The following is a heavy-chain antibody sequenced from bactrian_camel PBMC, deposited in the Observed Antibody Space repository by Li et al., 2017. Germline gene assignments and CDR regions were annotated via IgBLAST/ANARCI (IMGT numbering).Heavy chain of an antibody. CDR3: SKDPQSYHSGGYFSVGFGY. D-gene: IGHD2*01. Sequence: HVQLVESGGGLVQPGGSLRLSCAASGLTFSNNYMSWVRQTPGKALEWVSSVNAGGGRKYYTNSVKGRFTISRDNGKNTLYLQLNSLKTEDTAMYYCSKDPQSYHSGGYFSVGFGYWGQGTQVTVS. CDR2: VNAGGGRK. V-gene: IGHV3S1*01. CDR1: GLTFSNNY. J-gene: IGHJ6*01.